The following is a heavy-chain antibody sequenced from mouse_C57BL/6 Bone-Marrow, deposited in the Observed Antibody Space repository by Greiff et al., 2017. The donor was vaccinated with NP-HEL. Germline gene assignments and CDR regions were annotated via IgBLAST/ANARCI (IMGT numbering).Heavy chain of an antibody. CDR2: IDPNSGGT. Sequence: QVQLKQPGAELVKPGASVKLSCKASGYTFTSYWMHWVKQRPGRGLEWIGRIDPNSGGTKYNEKFKSKATLTVDKPSSTAYMQLSSLTSEDSAVYYCAREGYYGSSYDYFDYWGQGTTLTVSS. CDR3: AREGYYGSSYDYFDY. D-gene: IGHD1-1*01. J-gene: IGHJ2*01. V-gene: IGHV1-72*01. CDR1: GYTFTSYW.